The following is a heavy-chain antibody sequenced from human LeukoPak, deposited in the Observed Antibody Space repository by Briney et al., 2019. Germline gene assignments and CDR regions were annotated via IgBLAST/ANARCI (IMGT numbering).Heavy chain of an antibody. D-gene: IGHD6-6*01. Sequence: GGSLRLSCVASGFTFSSYAMSWVRQAPKKGLEWVSTISGSGGSTYYADSVKGRFTISRDNSKNTLYLQMNSLRAEDTAVYYCAKDVVRVSSKGWFDPWGQGTLVSVSS. V-gene: IGHV3-23*01. CDR3: AKDVVRVSSKGWFDP. CDR1: GFTFSSYA. J-gene: IGHJ5*02. CDR2: ISGSGGST.